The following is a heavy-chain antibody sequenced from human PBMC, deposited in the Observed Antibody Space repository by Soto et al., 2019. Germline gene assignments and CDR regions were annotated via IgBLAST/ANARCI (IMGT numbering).Heavy chain of an antibody. CDR2: ISGSGGST. V-gene: IGHV3-23*01. Sequence: GGSLRLSCAASGFTFSSYAMSWVRQAPGKGLEWVSAISGSGGSTYYADSVKGRFTISRDNPKNTLYLQMNSLRAEDTAVYYCAKDRDTAMVTSYYYYYGMDVWGQGTTVTVSS. J-gene: IGHJ6*02. D-gene: IGHD5-18*01. CDR3: AKDRDTAMVTSYYYYYGMDV. CDR1: GFTFSSYA.